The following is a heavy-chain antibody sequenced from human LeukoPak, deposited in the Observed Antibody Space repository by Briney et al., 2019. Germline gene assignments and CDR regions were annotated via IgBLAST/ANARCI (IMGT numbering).Heavy chain of an antibody. CDR3: AKVYEYGDNDWFDS. V-gene: IGHV3-30*02. Sequence: PGGSLRLSCGASGFTFSSYGMHWVRQAPGKGLEWVAFIRYDGSTKNYADSVKGRFPISRDNSKNTLYLQMNSLRGEDTAVYYCAKVYEYGDNDWFDSWGQGTLVTVSS. CDR1: GFTFSSYG. CDR2: IRYDGSTK. J-gene: IGHJ5*01. D-gene: IGHD4-17*01.